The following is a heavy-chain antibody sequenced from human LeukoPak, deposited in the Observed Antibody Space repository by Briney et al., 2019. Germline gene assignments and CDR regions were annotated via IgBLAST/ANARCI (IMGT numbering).Heavy chain of an antibody. V-gene: IGHV3-48*04. Sequence: PGGSLRLSCAASGFTFSSYSMDWVRQAPGKGLEWVSYISSSSSPIYYADSVKGRFAISRDNAKNSLYLQMNSLRAEDTAVYYCARVKGGQQWLVRGSYYYYMDVWGKGTTVTISS. CDR3: ARVKGGQQWLVRGSYYYYMDV. CDR1: GFTFSSYS. CDR2: ISSSSSPI. J-gene: IGHJ6*03. D-gene: IGHD6-19*01.